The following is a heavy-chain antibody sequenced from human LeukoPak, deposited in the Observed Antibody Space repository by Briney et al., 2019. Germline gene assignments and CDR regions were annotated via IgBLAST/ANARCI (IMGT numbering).Heavy chain of an antibody. CDR2: ISWNSGSI. J-gene: IGHJ4*02. D-gene: IGHD5-18*01. CDR3: ARTSRYSYGCSDY. V-gene: IGHV3-9*01. CDR1: GFTFDDYA. Sequence: GGSLRLSCAASGFTFDDYAMHWVRQAPGKGLEWVSGISWNSGSIGYADSVKGRFTISRDNAKNSLYLQMNSLRAEDTALYYCARTSRYSYGCSDYWGQGTLVTVSS.